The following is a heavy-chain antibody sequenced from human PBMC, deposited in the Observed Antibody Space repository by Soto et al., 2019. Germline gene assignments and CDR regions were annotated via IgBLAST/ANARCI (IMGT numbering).Heavy chain of an antibody. CDR3: VRDRGTTLRMDV. D-gene: IGHD3-10*01. Sequence: ASVKVSCKASGYTFTGYYMHWVRQAPGQGLEWMGWINPNSGGTNYAQKFQGRVTISLDTSKNQFPLKVNSVTAADTAVYYRVRDRGTTLRMDVWGQGTTVTVSS. J-gene: IGHJ6*02. CDR2: INPNSGGT. V-gene: IGHV1-2*02. CDR1: GYTFTGYY.